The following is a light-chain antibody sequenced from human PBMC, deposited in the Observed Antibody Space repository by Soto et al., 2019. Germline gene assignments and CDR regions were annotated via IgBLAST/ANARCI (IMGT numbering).Light chain of an antibody. Sequence: IQMTQYPSSLSASVGERVTITCRASRSISGWLSWYQQEPGRAPKLLIYRSSSLESGVPSRFSGSGSGTEFTLTSSSLQPDDFATYYCQKYFSLWTFGPGTKVDIK. CDR3: QKYFSLWT. CDR1: RSISGW. V-gene: IGKV1-5*03. J-gene: IGKJ1*01. CDR2: RSS.